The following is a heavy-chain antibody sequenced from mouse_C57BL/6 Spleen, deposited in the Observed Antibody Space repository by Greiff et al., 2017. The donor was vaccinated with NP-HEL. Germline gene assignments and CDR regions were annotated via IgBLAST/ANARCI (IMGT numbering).Heavy chain of an antibody. V-gene: IGHV1-80*01. Sequence: QVQLQQSGAELVKPGASVKISCKASGYAFSSYWMNWVKQRPGKGLEWIGQIYPGDGDTNYNGKFKGKATLTADKSSSTAYMQLSSLTSEDSAVYFCARNHYSNYVDYAMDYWGQGTSVTVSS. CDR1: GYAFSSYW. D-gene: IGHD2-5*01. CDR3: ARNHYSNYVDYAMDY. CDR2: IYPGDGDT. J-gene: IGHJ4*01.